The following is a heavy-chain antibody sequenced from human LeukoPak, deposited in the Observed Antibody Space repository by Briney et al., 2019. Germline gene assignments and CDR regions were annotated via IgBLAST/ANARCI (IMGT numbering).Heavy chain of an antibody. D-gene: IGHD4-17*01. J-gene: IGHJ3*02. CDR3: ARSTTVTTLGAFDI. CDR1: GFTFSSYG. CDR2: IWYDGSNK. V-gene: IGHV3-33*01. Sequence: GRSLRLSCAASGFTFSSYGMHWVRQAPGKGLEWVAVIWYDGSNKYYADSVKGRFTISRDNSKNTLYLQMNSLRAEDTAVYYCARSTTVTTLGAFDIWGQGTMVTVSS.